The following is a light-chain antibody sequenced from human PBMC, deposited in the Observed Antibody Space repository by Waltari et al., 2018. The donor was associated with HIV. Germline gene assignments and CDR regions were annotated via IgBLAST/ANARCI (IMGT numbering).Light chain of an antibody. J-gene: IGLJ2*01. CDR1: RSNIGSNS. V-gene: IGLV1-44*01. CDR2: GND. CDR3: SAWDDNLNAL. Sequence: QSVLIQPPSASGTRGQRVTISCSGRRSNIGSNSVNWYQQFPGTAPKLLIFGNDRRPSGVPDRFSGSKSGTSASLVINGLQPEDEADYYCSAWDDNLNALFGGGTKLTVL.